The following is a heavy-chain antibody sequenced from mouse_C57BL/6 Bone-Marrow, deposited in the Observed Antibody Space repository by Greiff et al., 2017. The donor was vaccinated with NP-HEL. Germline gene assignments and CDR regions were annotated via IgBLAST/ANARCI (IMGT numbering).Heavy chain of an antibody. J-gene: IGHJ2*01. D-gene: IGHD1-1*01. V-gene: IGHV3-6*01. CDR1: GYSITSGYY. CDR2: ISYDGSN. CDR3: ARGSTTFDY. Sequence: VQLKESGPGLVKPSQSLSLTCSVTGYSITSGYYWNWIRQFPGNKLEWMGYISYDGSNNYNPSLKNRISITRDTSKNQFFLKLNSVTTEDTATYYCARGSTTFDYWGQSTTLTVSS.